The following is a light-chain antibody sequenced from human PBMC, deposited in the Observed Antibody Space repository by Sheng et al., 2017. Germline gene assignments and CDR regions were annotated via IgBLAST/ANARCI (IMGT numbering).Light chain of an antibody. Sequence: QSVLTQPPSASGTPGQRVTISCSGSSSNIGINNVNWYHQLPGTAPKLLIYDDYERPSGISDRFSGSRSGTSATLGISGLQTGDEGDYYCATWDSGLSAGVFGGGTRLTVL. J-gene: IGLJ3*02. CDR3: ATWDSGLSAGV. CDR1: SSNIGINN. V-gene: IGLV1-51*01. CDR2: DDY.